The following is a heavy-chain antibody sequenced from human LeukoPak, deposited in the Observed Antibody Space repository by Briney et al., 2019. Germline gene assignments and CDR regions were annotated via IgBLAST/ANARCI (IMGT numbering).Heavy chain of an antibody. Sequence: SETLSLTCTVSGGSVSSGSYYWSWIRQPPGKGLEWIGYIYYSGSTNYNPSLKSRVTISVDTSKNQFSLKLSSVTAAGTAVYYCARGVLWRAFDIWGQGTMVTVSS. J-gene: IGHJ3*02. CDR3: ARGVLWRAFDI. V-gene: IGHV4-61*01. CDR1: GGSVSSGSYY. CDR2: IYYSGST. D-gene: IGHD2-2*01.